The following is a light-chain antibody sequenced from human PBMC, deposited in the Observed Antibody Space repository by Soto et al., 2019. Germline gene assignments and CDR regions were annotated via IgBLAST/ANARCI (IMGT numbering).Light chain of an antibody. Sequence: QSVLTQPPSVSGAPGQRVTTSCTGSSSNIGAGYDLHWYQQLPGTAPKLLIYGNSNRPSGVPDRFSGSKSGTSATLGITGFQTGDEADYYCGSWDSSLSAYVFGTGTKLTVL. J-gene: IGLJ1*01. CDR3: GSWDSSLSAYV. CDR1: SSNIGAGYD. V-gene: IGLV1-40*01. CDR2: GNS.